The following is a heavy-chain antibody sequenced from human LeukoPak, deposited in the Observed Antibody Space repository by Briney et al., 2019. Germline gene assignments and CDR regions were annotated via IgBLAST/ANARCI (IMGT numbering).Heavy chain of an antibody. V-gene: IGHV4-34*01. CDR3: ARGRRITMVRGVISLPAFDY. CDR1: GGSFSGYY. CDR2: INHSGST. Sequence: SETQSLTCAVYGGSFSGYYWSWIRQPPGKGLEWIGEINHSGSTNYNPSLKSRVTISVDTSKNQFSLKLSSVTAADTAVYYCARGRRITMVRGVISLPAFDYWGQGTLVTVSS. J-gene: IGHJ4*02. D-gene: IGHD3-10*01.